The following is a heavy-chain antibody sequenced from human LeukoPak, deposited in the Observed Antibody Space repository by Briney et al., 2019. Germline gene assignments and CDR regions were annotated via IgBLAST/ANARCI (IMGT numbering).Heavy chain of an antibody. Sequence: PSETLSLTCAVSGGSFSGYYWSWIRQPPGKGLEWIGEINHSGSTNYNPSLKSRVTISVDTSKNQFSLKLSSVTAADTAVYYCATTYVWGSYRSNAPFDYWGQGTLVTVSS. V-gene: IGHV4-34*01. J-gene: IGHJ4*02. CDR1: GGSFSGYY. CDR2: INHSGST. CDR3: ATTYVWGSYRSNAPFDY. D-gene: IGHD3-16*02.